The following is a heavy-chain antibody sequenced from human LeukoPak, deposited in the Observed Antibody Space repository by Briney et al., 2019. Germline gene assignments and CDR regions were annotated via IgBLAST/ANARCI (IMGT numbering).Heavy chain of an antibody. CDR3: AKDRGSPVVVTAFDY. D-gene: IGHD2-21*02. CDR2: ISGSGGST. Sequence: GGSLRLSCAASGFTLSSYAMTWVRRAPGKGLEWVSTISGSGGSTYNADSVKGRFTISRDNSKNTLYLQMNSLRAEDTAVYYCAKDRGSPVVVTAFDYWGQGTLVTVSS. J-gene: IGHJ4*02. CDR1: GFTLSSYA. V-gene: IGHV3-23*01.